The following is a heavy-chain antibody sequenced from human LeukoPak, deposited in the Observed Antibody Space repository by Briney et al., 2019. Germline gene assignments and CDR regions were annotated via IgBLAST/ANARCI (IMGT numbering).Heavy chain of an antibody. J-gene: IGHJ4*02. Sequence: GGSLRLSCAAPGFNSNDYVMSWVRQAPGKGLEWVSSISGSGRSLYYADSIKGRFNISRDNSKHILYLQMDSLRAEDTAIYYCATEVVYWGQGALVTVSS. CDR3: ATEVVY. V-gene: IGHV3-23*01. CDR2: ISGSGRSL. CDR1: GFNSNDYV.